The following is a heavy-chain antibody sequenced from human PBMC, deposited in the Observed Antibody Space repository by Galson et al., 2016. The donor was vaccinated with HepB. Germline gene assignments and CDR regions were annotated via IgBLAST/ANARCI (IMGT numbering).Heavy chain of an antibody. Sequence: SLRLSCAASGFTFSSYWMHWVRQAPGKGLVWVSRINSDGSSTSYADSVKGRFTTSRDNAKNTLYLQMNSLRAEDTAVYCCAGDNVLRYFDWTTLNYYYGMDVWGQGTTVTVSS. CDR1: GFTFSSYW. J-gene: IGHJ6*02. V-gene: IGHV3-74*01. CDR3: AGDNVLRYFDWTTLNYYYGMDV. CDR2: INSDGSST. D-gene: IGHD3-9*01.